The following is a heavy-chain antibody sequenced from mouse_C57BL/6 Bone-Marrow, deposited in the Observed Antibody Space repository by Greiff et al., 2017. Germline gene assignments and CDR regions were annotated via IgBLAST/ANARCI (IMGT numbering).Heavy chain of an antibody. CDR2: INPSTGGT. CDR1: GYSFTGYY. D-gene: IGHD2-4*01. V-gene: IGHV1-42*01. J-gene: IGHJ2*01. CDR3: ARSRLRPYYFDY. Sequence: EVKLQQSGPELVKPGASVKISCKASGYSFTGYYMNWVKQSPEKSLEWIGEINPSTGGTTYNQKFKAKATLTVDKSSSTAYMQLKSLTSEDSAVYYCARSRLRPYYFDYWGQGTTLTVSS.